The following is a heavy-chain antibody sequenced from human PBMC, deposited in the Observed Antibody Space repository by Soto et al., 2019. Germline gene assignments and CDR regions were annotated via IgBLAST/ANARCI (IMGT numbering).Heavy chain of an antibody. CDR1: GGSITSGYYY. Sequence: QVQLQESGPGLVQSSQTLSLSCTVSGGSITSGYYYWSWIRQHPGKGLEWIGYIYYSGTTYYNPSLKSRLTISLDTSRTPFSLEVNSVSAADTAVYYCARADSSGYTCEHWGQGTLVTVSS. J-gene: IGHJ4*02. D-gene: IGHD3-22*01. CDR3: ARADSSGYTCEH. CDR2: IYYSGTT. V-gene: IGHV4-31*03.